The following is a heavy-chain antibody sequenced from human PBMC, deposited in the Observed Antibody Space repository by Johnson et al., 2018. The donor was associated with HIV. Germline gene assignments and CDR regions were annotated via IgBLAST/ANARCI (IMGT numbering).Heavy chain of an antibody. CDR2: IYSGGRT. V-gene: IGHV3-53*02. D-gene: IGHD2/OR15-2a*01. Sequence: VQLAETGGGLIQPGGSLRLSCAASGFTVSSNYMSWVRQAPGKGLEWVSVIYSGGRTYYADSVKGRFTISRDNSKNTLYLKMNSLRAEDTAVYYYAGEAATTFWGWDAFDIWGQGTMVTISS. CDR3: AGEAATTFWGWDAFDI. CDR1: GFTVSSNY. J-gene: IGHJ3*02.